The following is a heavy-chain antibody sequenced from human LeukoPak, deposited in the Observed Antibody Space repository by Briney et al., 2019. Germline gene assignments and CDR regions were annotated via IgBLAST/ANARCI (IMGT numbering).Heavy chain of an antibody. CDR2: ISGSGGST. CDR3: AKDSEEFSDYIWGSDY. CDR1: GFTFSSYA. D-gene: IGHD3-16*01. J-gene: IGHJ4*02. V-gene: IGHV3-23*01. Sequence: PGGSLRLSCAASGFTFSSYAMSWGRQAPGKGLEWVSAISGSGGSTYYADSVKGRFTISRDNSKNTLYLQMNSLRAEDTAVYYCAKDSEEFSDYIWGSDYWGQGTLVTVSS.